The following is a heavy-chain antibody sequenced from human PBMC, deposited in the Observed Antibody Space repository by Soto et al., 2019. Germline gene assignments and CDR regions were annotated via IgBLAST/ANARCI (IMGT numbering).Heavy chain of an antibody. Sequence: VSVKVSCKGSGYAFSSYAMHWVRLDPGQRLEWMGWINAGNGNTKYSQKFQGRVTITRDTSASTAYMELSSLRSEDTAVYYCARVRYNWNQKGALDIWGQGTAVTVS. V-gene: IGHV1-3*01. J-gene: IGHJ3*02. CDR2: INAGNGNT. CDR1: GYAFSSYA. D-gene: IGHD1-20*01. CDR3: ARVRYNWNQKGALDI.